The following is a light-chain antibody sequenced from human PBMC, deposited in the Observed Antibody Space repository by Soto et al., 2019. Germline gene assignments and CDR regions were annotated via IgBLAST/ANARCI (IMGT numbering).Light chain of an antibody. J-gene: IGKJ1*01. CDR2: GES. V-gene: IGKV3-15*01. CDR3: QQYDGWPRT. CDR1: ESVAGH. Sequence: EILIPQSPSTLSVSPGERATLSCRASESVAGHLAWYQQKPGQAPRLLIHGESIRATGIPVRFRGSGSGTEFTLIISSLQSEDFAVYYCQQYDGWPRTFGQGTKVDIK.